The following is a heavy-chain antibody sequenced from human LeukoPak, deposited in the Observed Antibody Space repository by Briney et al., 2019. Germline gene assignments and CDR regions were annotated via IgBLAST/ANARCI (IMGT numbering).Heavy chain of an antibody. Sequence: ASVKVSCKVSGYTLTELSMHWVRQAPGKGLEWMGGFDPEDGETIYAQKFQGRVTMTEDTSTDTAYMELSSLRSEDTAVYYCATDLRTFMVRGVIINPTLFDYWGQGTLVTVSS. J-gene: IGHJ4*02. D-gene: IGHD3-10*01. V-gene: IGHV1-24*01. CDR3: ATDLRTFMVRGVIINPTLFDY. CDR2: FDPEDGET. CDR1: GYTLTELS.